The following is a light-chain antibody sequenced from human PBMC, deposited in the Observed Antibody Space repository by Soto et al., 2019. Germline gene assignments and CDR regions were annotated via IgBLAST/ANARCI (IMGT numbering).Light chain of an antibody. Sequence: QSVLTQPPSASGTPGQRVTISCSGSSSNIGSNTVNWYQQFPGTAPKLLIYSNNQRPSGVPDRFSASKSGTSASLAISGLQSEDEADYYCAAWHDSLNGYVFGTGTKLTVL. CDR2: SNN. CDR3: AAWHDSLNGYV. CDR1: SSNIGSNT. V-gene: IGLV1-44*01. J-gene: IGLJ1*01.